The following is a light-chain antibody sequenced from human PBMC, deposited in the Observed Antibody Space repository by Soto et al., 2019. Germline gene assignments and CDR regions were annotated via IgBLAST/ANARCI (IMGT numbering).Light chain of an antibody. V-gene: IGLV2-14*03. Sequence: QSALTQPASVSGSPGQSITISCTGTISDVGSYNYVSWYQQYPGKAPKLMIYDVSTRPSGVSDRFSGSKSGNTASLTISGLRAEDEADYYCGSYTTSSNYVFGTGTKFTVL. CDR3: GSYTTSSNYV. CDR2: DVS. CDR1: ISDVGSYNY. J-gene: IGLJ1*01.